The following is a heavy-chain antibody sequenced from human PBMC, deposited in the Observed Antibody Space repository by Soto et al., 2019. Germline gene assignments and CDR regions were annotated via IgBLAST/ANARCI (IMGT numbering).Heavy chain of an antibody. J-gene: IGHJ6*02. Sequence: PGGSLRLSCAGSGFTFRSYAMTWVRQAPGKGLEWVSTLSDSGGHTYYADSVKGRFTISRDNPKNTLYLQMNSLRAEDTAVYYCAKDSQSVSVSAARVYGTDVWGQGTTVTVSS. CDR3: AKDSQSVSVSAARVYGTDV. V-gene: IGHV3-23*01. D-gene: IGHD2-2*01. CDR1: GFTFRSYA. CDR2: LSDSGGHT.